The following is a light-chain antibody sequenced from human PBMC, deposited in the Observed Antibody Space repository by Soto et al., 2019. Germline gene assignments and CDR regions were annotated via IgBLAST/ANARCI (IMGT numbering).Light chain of an antibody. Sequence: DLQMTQSPSSLSASVGDRVTITCRASQSISSYLNWYQQKTGQAPKLLIYAASSLQSGVPSRFSGSGSGTDFTLTISSLQPEDFATYYCQQSYSTPPSFGQGTKLEIK. V-gene: IGKV1-39*01. CDR1: QSISSY. CDR2: AAS. J-gene: IGKJ2*03. CDR3: QQSYSTPPS.